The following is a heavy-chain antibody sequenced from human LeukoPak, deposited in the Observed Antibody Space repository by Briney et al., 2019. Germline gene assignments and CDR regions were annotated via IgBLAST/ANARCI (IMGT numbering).Heavy chain of an antibody. D-gene: IGHD6-19*01. CDR2: INHSGST. CDR1: GGSISSYY. Sequence: SETLSLTCTVSGGSISSYYWSWIRQPPGKGLEWIGEINHSGSTNYNPSLKSRVTISVDTSKNQFSLKLRSVTAADTAVYYCARGEGSAWTYYYYGMDVWGQGTTATVS. CDR3: ARGEGSAWTYYYYGMDV. V-gene: IGHV4-34*01. J-gene: IGHJ6*02.